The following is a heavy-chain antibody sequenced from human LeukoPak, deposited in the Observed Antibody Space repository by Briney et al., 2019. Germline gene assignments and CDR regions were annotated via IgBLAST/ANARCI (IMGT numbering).Heavy chain of an antibody. D-gene: IGHD3-9*01. V-gene: IGHV4-59*01. CDR1: GGSISSYY. CDR2: IYYSGST. CDR3: ASFYDILTGIDY. Sequence: SATLSLTCTVSGGSISSYYWSWIRQPPGKGLEWIGYIYYSGSTNYNPSLKSRVTISVDTSKNQFSLKLSSVTAADTAVYYCASFYDILTGIDYWGQGTLVTVSS. J-gene: IGHJ4*02.